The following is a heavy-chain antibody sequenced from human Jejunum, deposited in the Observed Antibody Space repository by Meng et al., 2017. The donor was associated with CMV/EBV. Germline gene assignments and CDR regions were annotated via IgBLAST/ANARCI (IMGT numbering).Heavy chain of an antibody. D-gene: IGHD3-16*01. V-gene: IGHV3-30*02. CDR3: AGGNDYGDY. Sequence: VQWVGCGGELAQPGGSLSLVCVASGFTFSAFGMHWVRQAPGKGLEAVTYIRYDGNNKYYADSVKGRLTISRDNSKNTVYLQMNSLRVEDTAVYYCAGGNDYGDYWGQGSLVTVSS. J-gene: IGHJ4*02. CDR2: IRYDGNNK. CDR1: GFTFSAFG.